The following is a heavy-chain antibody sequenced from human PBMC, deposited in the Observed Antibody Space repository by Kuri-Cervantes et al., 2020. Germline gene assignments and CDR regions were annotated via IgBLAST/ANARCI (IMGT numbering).Heavy chain of an antibody. CDR2: INHIGST. Sequence: SDTLSLTCAVYGASFSDYYWSWIRKPPGKGLEGIGEINHIGSTNYSPSLKSRVTISVDTSKNQCSLKLSPVTAADTAVYYFARGHELLWFGDPIWGDAFDIWGQGTMVTVSS. V-gene: IGHV4-34*01. D-gene: IGHD3-10*01. CDR1: GASFSDYY. J-gene: IGHJ3*02. CDR3: ARGHELLWFGDPIWGDAFDI.